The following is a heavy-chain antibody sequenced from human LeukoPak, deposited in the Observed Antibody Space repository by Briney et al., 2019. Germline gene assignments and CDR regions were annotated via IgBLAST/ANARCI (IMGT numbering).Heavy chain of an antibody. Sequence: ASVKVSCKASGYTFTGYYMHWVRRAPGQGLEWMGWINPNSGGTNYAQKFQGRVTMTRDTSISTAYMELSRLRSDDTAVYYCARERFVRGYSGLLGYWGQGTLVTVSS. CDR2: INPNSGGT. J-gene: IGHJ4*02. CDR3: ARERFVRGYSGLLGY. CDR1: GYTFTGYY. D-gene: IGHD5-12*01. V-gene: IGHV1-2*02.